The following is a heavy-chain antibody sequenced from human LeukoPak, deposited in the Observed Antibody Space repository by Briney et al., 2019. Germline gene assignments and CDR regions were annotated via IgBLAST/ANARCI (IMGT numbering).Heavy chain of an antibody. D-gene: IGHD3-10*01. CDR1: GFTFNIYG. Sequence: GGSLRLSCAASGFTFNIYGMHWVRQAPGKGREWGAGISYDEMYQYYADSVKGRYTISRDNSKNTLFLRMNSLRAENTAIYYCAKDRDYYGSGSDYWGQGTLVTVSS. CDR3: AKDRDYYGSGSDY. J-gene: IGHJ4*02. CDR2: ISYDEMYQ. V-gene: IGHV3-30*18.